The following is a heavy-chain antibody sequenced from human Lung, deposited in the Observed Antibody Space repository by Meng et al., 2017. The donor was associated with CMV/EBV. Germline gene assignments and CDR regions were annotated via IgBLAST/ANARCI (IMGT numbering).Heavy chain of an antibody. CDR2: ISYDGSTE. CDR1: SGFTLSGYA. J-gene: IGHJ6*02. V-gene: IGHV3-30*04. Sequence: SXKISXVASSGFTLSGYAMHWVRQAPGKGLEWLALISYDGSTEYHADAVRGRFSISRDNSKNTLYVHMNSLRPEDTAIYYCARDVTTLGYSGMDVWGQWPTVTVSS. CDR3: ARDVTTLGYSGMDV. D-gene: IGHD4-23*01.